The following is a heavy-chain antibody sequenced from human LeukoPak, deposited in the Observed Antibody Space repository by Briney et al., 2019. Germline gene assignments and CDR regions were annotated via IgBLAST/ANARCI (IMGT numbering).Heavy chain of an antibody. CDR3: ARRMTVSATNWFDP. J-gene: IGHJ5*02. CDR1: GASISSSF. Sequence: PSETLSLTCTVSGASISSSFWTWIRQSPGKGLEWLAYIYYTGSTNLNPSLKSRLTISVDTSKNQFSPRLSSVTAADTAIYYRARRMTVSATNWFDPWGQGTLVTVSS. CDR2: IYYTGST. D-gene: IGHD5/OR15-5a*01. V-gene: IGHV4-59*01.